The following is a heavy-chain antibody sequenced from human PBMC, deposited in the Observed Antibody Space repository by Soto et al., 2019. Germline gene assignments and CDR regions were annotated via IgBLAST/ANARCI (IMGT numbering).Heavy chain of an antibody. CDR2: ISWNSGSI. D-gene: IGHD6-6*01. Sequence: EVQLVESGGGLVQPGRSLRLSCAASGFTFDDYAMHWVRQAPGKGLEWVSGISWNSGSIGYADSVKGRFTISRDNAKNSLYLQMNSLRAEDTALYYCEKAKQHVAFDLWGRGTLVTVSS. CDR3: EKAKQHVAFDL. J-gene: IGHJ2*01. V-gene: IGHV3-9*01. CDR1: GFTFDDYA.